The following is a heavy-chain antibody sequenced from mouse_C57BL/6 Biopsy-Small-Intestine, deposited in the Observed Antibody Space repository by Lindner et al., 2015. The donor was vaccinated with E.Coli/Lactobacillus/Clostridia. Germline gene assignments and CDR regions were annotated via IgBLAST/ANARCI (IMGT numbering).Heavy chain of an antibody. Sequence: VQLQESGPELVKPGASVKISCKASGYSFTGYYMHWVKQSPEKSLEWIGEINPSTGGTTYNQKFKAKATLTVDKSSSTAYMQLKSLTSEGSAVYYCASTYSNYPDYWGQGTTLTVSS. V-gene: IGHV1-42*01. CDR2: INPSTGGT. CDR1: GYSFTGYY. CDR3: ASTYSNYPDY. J-gene: IGHJ2*01. D-gene: IGHD2-5*01.